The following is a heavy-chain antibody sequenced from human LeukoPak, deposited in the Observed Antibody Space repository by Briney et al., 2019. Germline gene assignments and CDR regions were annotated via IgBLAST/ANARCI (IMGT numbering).Heavy chain of an antibody. Sequence: SQTLSLTCAISGDSVSSNSAAWNWIRQSPSRGLEWLGRAYYRSKWYNDYAVSVKSRITINPDTSKNQFSLQLNSVTPEDTAVYYRAASRIAVAGTAPDYWGQGTLVTVSS. V-gene: IGHV6-1*01. CDR2: AYYRSKWYN. CDR1: GDSVSSNSAA. J-gene: IGHJ4*02. D-gene: IGHD6-19*01. CDR3: AASRIAVAGTAPDY.